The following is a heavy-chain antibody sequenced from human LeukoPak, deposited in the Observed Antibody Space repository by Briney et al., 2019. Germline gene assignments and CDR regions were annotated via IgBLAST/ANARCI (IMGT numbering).Heavy chain of an antibody. CDR1: GFTFSDYW. J-gene: IGHJ4*02. D-gene: IGHD3-10*01. CDR2: IKYHGSDE. Sequence: GGSLRLSCAASGFTFSDYWMSWVHQAPGKGLEWVANIKYHGSDEHYVDSVRGRFTISRDNAKNSLFLQMNSLRAEDTAVYYCARIGGSGTYWDYWGQGTLVTVSS. V-gene: IGHV3-7*01. CDR3: ARIGGSGTYWDY.